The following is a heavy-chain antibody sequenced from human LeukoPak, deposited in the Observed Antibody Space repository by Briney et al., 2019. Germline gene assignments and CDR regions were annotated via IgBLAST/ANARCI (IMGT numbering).Heavy chain of an antibody. CDR1: GFTFSSYS. CDR2: ISSSSNII. CDR3: ARDQRITMTQSPYYFDY. V-gene: IGHV3-48*04. J-gene: IGHJ4*02. D-gene: IGHD3-22*01. Sequence: GGSLRLSCAASGFTFSSYSMNWVRQAPGKGLEWVSYISSSSNIIYYADSVKGRFTISRDNAKNSLDLQMNSLRAEDTAVYYCARDQRITMTQSPYYFDYWGQGTPVTVSS.